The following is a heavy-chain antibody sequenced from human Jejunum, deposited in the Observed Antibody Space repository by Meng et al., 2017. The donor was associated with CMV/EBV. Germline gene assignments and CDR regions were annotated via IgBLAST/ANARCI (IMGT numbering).Heavy chain of an antibody. Sequence: SGGSIGTRNFYWGWIRQPPGKGLEWIGNIYYSVSTYYNPSLGSRVTISLDTSKNHFSLRLNSMTAADTAVYYCVRAYSSSCRVDYWGQGTLVTVSS. CDR2: IYYSVST. V-gene: IGHV4-39*07. J-gene: IGHJ4*02. D-gene: IGHD6-6*01. CDR1: GGSIGTRNFY. CDR3: VRAYSSSCRVDY.